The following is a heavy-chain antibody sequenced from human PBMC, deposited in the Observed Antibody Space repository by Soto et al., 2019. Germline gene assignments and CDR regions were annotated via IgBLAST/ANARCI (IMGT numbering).Heavy chain of an antibody. CDR1: GYTFTAYY. D-gene: IGHD3-22*01. V-gene: IGHV1-2*02. J-gene: IGHJ3*02. Sequence: QVQLVQSGAAVKKPGASMKVSCKASGYTFTAYYIHWVRQAAGQGLVMMGWVNTNSGGPNYAQQLQAGVTINRDTSIATAYVELKWLRSDDTAVYYCARGNCYDSGDYFYFFDIWGEGTMVTVSS. CDR3: ARGNCYDSGDYFYFFDI. CDR2: VNTNSGGP.